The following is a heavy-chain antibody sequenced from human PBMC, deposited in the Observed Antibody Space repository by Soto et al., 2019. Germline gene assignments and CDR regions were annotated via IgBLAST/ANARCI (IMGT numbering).Heavy chain of an antibody. V-gene: IGHV3-13*01. CDR3: ARDLKYSSSPGGHYYYYGMDV. Sequence: GGSLRLSCAASGFTFSSYDMHWVRQATGKGLEWVSAIGTAGDTYYPGSVKGRFTISRENAKNSLYLQMNSLRAEDTAVYYCARDLKYSSSPGGHYYYYGMDVWGQGTTVTVSS. D-gene: IGHD6-6*01. CDR1: GFTFSSYD. CDR2: IGTAGDT. J-gene: IGHJ6*02.